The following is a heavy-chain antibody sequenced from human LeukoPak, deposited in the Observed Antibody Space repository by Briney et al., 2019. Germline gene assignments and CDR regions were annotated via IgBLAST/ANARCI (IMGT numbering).Heavy chain of an antibody. J-gene: IGHJ4*02. D-gene: IGHD3-10*01. V-gene: IGHV1-69-2*01. CDR1: GYTFTDYY. CDR2: VDPEDGET. Sequence: ATVKISCKASGYTFTDYYMHWVQQAPGKGLEWMGRVDPEDGETIYAEKFQGRVSITADTSTDTAYMELSSLRSEDTAVYYCARDLRMVRGVMMGYWGQGTLVTVSS. CDR3: ARDLRMVRGVMMGY.